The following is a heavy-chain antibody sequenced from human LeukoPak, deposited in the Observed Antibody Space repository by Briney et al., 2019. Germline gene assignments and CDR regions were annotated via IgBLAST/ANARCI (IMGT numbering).Heavy chain of an antibody. CDR3: AKAHSSSWYRAAFDI. D-gene: IGHD6-13*01. J-gene: IGHJ3*02. CDR2: ISWNSGSI. CDR1: GFTFDDYA. V-gene: IGHV3-9*01. Sequence: TGGSLRLSCAASGFTFDDYAMHWVRQAPGKGLEWVSGISWNSGSIGYADSVKGRFTISRDNAKNSLYLQMNSLRAEDTALYYCAKAHSSSWYRAAFDIWGQGTMVTVSS.